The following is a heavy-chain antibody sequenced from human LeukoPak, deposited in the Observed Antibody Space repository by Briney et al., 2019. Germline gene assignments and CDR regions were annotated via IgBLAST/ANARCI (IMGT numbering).Heavy chain of an antibody. CDR2: INGDGRNI. CDR1: GFTFSSYW. V-gene: IGHV3-74*01. J-gene: IGHJ6*02. Sequence: GGSLRLSCVASGFTFSSYWMHWVRQDPRKGLVWVSRINGDGRNINYADSERGRFTISRDNAKNTLYLQMNTLRVEDTAVYYCTRDLMDYDVSTGLHHYYMDVWGQGTTVTVSS. CDR3: TRDLMDYDVSTGLHHYYMDV. D-gene: IGHD3-9*01.